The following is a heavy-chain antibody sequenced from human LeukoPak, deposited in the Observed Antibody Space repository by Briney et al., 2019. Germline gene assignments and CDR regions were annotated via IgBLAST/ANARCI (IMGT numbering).Heavy chain of an antibody. CDR2: IYYSGST. J-gene: IGHJ4*02. V-gene: IGHV4-59*08. D-gene: IGHD1-26*01. CDR1: GSSISSYY. Sequence: SETLSLTCTVSGSSISSYYWSWIRQPPGKGLEWIGYIYYSGSTNYNPSLKSRVTISVGTSKNQFSLKLSSVTAADTAVYYCARLIVGAPFDYWGQGTLVTVSS. CDR3: ARLIVGAPFDY.